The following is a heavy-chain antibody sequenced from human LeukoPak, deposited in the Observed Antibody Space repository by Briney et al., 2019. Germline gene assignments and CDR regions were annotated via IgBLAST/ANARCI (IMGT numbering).Heavy chain of an antibody. CDR1: GGSFSGYY. J-gene: IGHJ4*02. Sequence: SETLSLTCAVYGGSFSGYYWSWIRQPPGKGLEWIGEINHSGSTNYNPSLKSRVTISVDTSKNQFSLKLSSVTAADTAVCYCARGARYGSGIQAVDYWGQGTLVTVSS. D-gene: IGHD3-10*01. CDR3: ARGARYGSGIQAVDY. V-gene: IGHV4-34*01. CDR2: INHSGST.